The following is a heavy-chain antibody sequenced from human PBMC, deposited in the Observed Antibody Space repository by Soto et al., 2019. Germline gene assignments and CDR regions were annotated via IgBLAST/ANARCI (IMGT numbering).Heavy chain of an antibody. CDR1: GGSIISSNC. V-gene: IGHV4-4*02. J-gene: IGHJ6*02. D-gene: IGHD6-13*01. CDR3: AREDLEAAGFYYGMDV. Sequence: SETLSLTCAVSGGSIISSNCLILFRQPPGKGLEWIGEIYHSGSTNYNPSLKSRVTISVDKSKNQFSLKLSSVTAADTAVYYCAREDLEAAGFYYGMDVWGQGTTVTSP. CDR2: IYHSGST.